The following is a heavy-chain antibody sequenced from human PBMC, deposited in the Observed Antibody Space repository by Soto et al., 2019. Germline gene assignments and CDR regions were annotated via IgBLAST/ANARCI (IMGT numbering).Heavy chain of an antibody. J-gene: IGHJ4*02. CDR2: IYYSGST. D-gene: IGHD3-22*01. CDR1: GGSISSYY. Sequence: PSETLSLTCTVSGGSISSYYWSWIRQPPGKGLEWIGYIYYSGSTNYNPSLKSRVTISVDTSKNQFSLKLSSVTAADAAVYYCARLYYYDSSGYYPFDYWGQGTLVTVS. V-gene: IGHV4-59*01. CDR3: ARLYYYDSSGYYPFDY.